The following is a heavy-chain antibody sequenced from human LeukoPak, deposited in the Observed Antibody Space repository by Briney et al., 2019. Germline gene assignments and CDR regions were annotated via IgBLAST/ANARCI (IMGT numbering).Heavy chain of an antibody. V-gene: IGHV3-11*01. J-gene: IGHJ4*02. CDR1: GFTFNAYY. D-gene: IGHD4-11*01. CDR2: ISESGDSK. Sequence: PGGSLRLSCAASGFTFNAYYMIWIRQAPGKGLEWVSDISESGDSKFYTDSVKGRFTISRDNAKKSLYLQMSSLRAEDTAVYYCARRTYSNHFFDYWGQGTLVTYSS. CDR3: ARRTYSNHFFDY.